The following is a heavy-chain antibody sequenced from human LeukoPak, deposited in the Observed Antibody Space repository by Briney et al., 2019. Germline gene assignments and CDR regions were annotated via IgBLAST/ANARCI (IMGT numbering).Heavy chain of an antibody. D-gene: IGHD3-22*01. V-gene: IGHV1-2*06. Sequence: ASVKVSCKASGYTLTAYYLHWVRQAPGQGLEWMGRINPNSGGTTYAEKFQGRVTMTRDTSIGTAYMELSSLRSDDTALYYCARPYYESSGLYVDAFDIWGQGTMVTVSS. CDR2: INPNSGGT. CDR3: ARPYYESSGLYVDAFDI. CDR1: GYTLTAYY. J-gene: IGHJ3*02.